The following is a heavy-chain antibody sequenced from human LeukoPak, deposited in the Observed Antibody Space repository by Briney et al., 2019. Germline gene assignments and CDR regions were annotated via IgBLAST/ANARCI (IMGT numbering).Heavy chain of an antibody. CDR1: DDSITMYY. Sequence: SETLSLTCSVSDDSITMYYWSWIRQPAGKGLEWIGRIYSSGTTTYNPSLKSRVTMSVDTAKNQVSLRLSSVTAADTAVYYCARDSGTTGEVKFDPWGQGSLVTVSS. J-gene: IGHJ5*02. CDR3: ARDSGTTGEVKFDP. CDR2: IYSSGTT. D-gene: IGHD3-10*01. V-gene: IGHV4-4*07.